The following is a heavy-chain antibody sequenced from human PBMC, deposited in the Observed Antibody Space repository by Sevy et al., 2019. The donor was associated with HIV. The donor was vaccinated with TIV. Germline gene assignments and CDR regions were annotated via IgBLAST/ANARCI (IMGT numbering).Heavy chain of an antibody. Sequence: GGSLRLSCAASGFTFTSDWMHWVRQPPGKGLVWVLHINSDGESIRYADSVKGRFTTSRDNAKNTLYLQMNNLRAEDTAVYYCARGSRGTFGSWGQGTLITVSS. J-gene: IGHJ4*02. D-gene: IGHD1-26*01. CDR3: ARGSRGTFGS. CDR1: GFTFTSDW. V-gene: IGHV3-74*01. CDR2: INSDGESI.